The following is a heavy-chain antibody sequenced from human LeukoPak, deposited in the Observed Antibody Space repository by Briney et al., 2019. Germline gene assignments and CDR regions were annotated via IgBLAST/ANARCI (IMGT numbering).Heavy chain of an antibody. CDR2: IESDGSSA. V-gene: IGHV3-74*01. CDR3: ARDQAGAFDI. Sequence: GESLRLSCAASGFTFTDYWMHWVRQVPGKGLVWVSRIESDGSSASYADSVKGRFTISRGNVRNTLYLQMNSLRDEDTAIYYCARDQAGAFDIWGQGTMVTVSS. D-gene: IGHD3-10*01. CDR1: GFTFTDYW. J-gene: IGHJ3*02.